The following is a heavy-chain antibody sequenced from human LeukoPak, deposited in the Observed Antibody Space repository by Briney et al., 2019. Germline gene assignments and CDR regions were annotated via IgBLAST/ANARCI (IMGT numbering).Heavy chain of an antibody. J-gene: IGHJ3*02. CDR1: GYTFTSYA. D-gene: IGHD7-27*01. CDR3: ARMGTGDAFDI. Sequence: ASVKVSCKASGYTFTSYAMHWVRQAPGQRLEWMGWINAGNGNTKYSQEFQGRVTITRDTSASTAHMELSSLRSEDMAVYYCARMGTGDAFDIWGQGTMVTVSS. CDR2: INAGNGNT. V-gene: IGHV1-3*03.